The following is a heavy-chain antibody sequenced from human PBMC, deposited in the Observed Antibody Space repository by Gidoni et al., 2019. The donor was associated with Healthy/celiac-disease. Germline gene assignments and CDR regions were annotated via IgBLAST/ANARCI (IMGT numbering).Heavy chain of an antibody. J-gene: IGHJ6*02. Sequence: EVQLVESGGGLVKPGGSLRLSCAASGFPFSHAWMSWVRQAPGKGLEWVGRMKSKTDGGTTDYAAPVKGRFTISRDDSKNTLYLQMNSLKTEDTAVYYCTTKLSYCSSTSCYYRSGMDVWGQGTTVTVSS. CDR2: MKSKTDGGTT. CDR1: GFPFSHAW. CDR3: TTKLSYCSSTSCYYRSGMDV. D-gene: IGHD2-2*01. V-gene: IGHV3-15*01.